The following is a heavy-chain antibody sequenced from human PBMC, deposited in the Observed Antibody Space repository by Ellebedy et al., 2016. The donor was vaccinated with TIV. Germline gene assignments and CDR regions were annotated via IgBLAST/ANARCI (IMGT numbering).Heavy chain of an antibody. J-gene: IGHJ4*02. CDR2: ISAYNGNT. CDR3: ARGGYCTNGVCYDLDY. D-gene: IGHD2-8*01. V-gene: IGHV1-18*01. CDR1: GYTFTSYG. Sequence: AASVKVSCKASGYTFTSYGISWVRQAPGQGLEWMGWISAYNGNTNYAQKLQGRVTMTTDTSTSIVYMELRSLRSDDTAVYYCARGGYCTNGVCYDLDYWGQGTLVTVSS.